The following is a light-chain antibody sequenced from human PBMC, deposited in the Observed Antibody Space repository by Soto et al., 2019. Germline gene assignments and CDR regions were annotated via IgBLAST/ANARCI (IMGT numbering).Light chain of an antibody. V-gene: IGLV1-40*01. CDR3: QSYDSSLSGSV. CDR1: TSNIGAGYD. Sequence: QSVLTQPPSVSGAPGQRVTISCTGSTSNIGAGYDVHWYQQLPGTAPKLLIHGNSNRPSGVPDRFSGSKSGTSASLAITGLQPEDEADYYCQSYDSSLSGSVFGGGTKVTVL. J-gene: IGLJ2*01. CDR2: GNS.